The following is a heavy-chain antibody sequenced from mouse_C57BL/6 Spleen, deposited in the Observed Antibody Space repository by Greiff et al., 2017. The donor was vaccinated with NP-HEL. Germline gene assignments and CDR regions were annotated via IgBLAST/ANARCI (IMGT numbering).Heavy chain of an antibody. V-gene: IGHV1-82*01. Sequence: QVQLQQSGPELVKPGASVKISCKASGYAFSSSWMNWVKQRPGKGLEWIGRIYPGDGDTNYNGKFKGKATLTADKSSSTAYMQLSSLTSEDSAVYFCARETLLLDYWGQGTTLTVSS. CDR2: IYPGDGDT. D-gene: IGHD1-1*01. J-gene: IGHJ2*01. CDR1: GYAFSSSW. CDR3: ARETLLLDY.